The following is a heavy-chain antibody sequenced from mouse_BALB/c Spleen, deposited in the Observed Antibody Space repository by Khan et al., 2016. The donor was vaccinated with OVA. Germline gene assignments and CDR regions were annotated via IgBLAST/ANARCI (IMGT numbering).Heavy chain of an antibody. D-gene: IGHD2-2*01. CDR2: INPSNGGT. CDR3: TRSGYGSFAY. J-gene: IGHJ3*01. Sequence: VKLLESGAELVKPGASVRLSCKASGYTFTSYYLYWVKQSPGQGLEWIGDINPSNGGTNFTEKFKSKATLTVDKSSSTAYIQLNSLTSEDSAVYYCTRSGYGSFAYWGQGTLVTVSA. V-gene: IGHV1S81*02. CDR1: GYTFTSYY.